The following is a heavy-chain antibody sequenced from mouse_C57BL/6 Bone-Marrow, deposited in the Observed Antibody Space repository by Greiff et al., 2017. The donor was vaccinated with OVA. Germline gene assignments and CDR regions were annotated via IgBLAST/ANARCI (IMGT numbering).Heavy chain of an antibody. CDR2: IHPNSGST. CDR1: GYTFTSYW. CDR3: ARRSVVANWYFDV. D-gene: IGHD1-1*01. J-gene: IGHJ1*03. V-gene: IGHV1-64*01. Sequence: QVQLQQPGAELVKPGASVKLSCKASGYTFTSYWMHWVKQRPGQGLEWIGMIHPNSGSTNYNEKFKSKATLTVDKSSGTAYMQLSSLTSEDSAVYYCARRSVVANWYFDVWGTGTTVTVSS.